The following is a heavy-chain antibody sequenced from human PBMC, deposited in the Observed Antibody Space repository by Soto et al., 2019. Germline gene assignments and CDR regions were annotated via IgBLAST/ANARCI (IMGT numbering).Heavy chain of an antibody. CDR3: ASGPRGVYYYDSSGYYD. V-gene: IGHV1-69*02. CDR1: GGTFSSYT. Sequence: GASVKVSCKASGGTFSSYTISWVRQAPGQGLEWMGRIIPILGIANYAQKFQGRVTITADRSTSTAYMELRSLRSDDTAVYYCASGPRGVYYYDSSGYYDWGQGTLVNVSS. CDR2: IIPILGIA. D-gene: IGHD3-22*01. J-gene: IGHJ4*02.